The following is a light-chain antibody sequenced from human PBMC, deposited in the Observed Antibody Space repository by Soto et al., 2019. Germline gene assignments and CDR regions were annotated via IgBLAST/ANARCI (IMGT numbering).Light chain of an antibody. V-gene: IGKV1-8*01. CDR3: QQYYNYPWT. Sequence: AIRMTQSPSSFSASTGDRVTITCRASQDISSYLAWYQQRPGKAPNLLIYAASTLQSEVPSRFSGSGSGTEFTLTISCLQSEDCATYYCQQYYNYPWTFGQGTKVEIK. CDR1: QDISSY. J-gene: IGKJ1*01. CDR2: AAS.